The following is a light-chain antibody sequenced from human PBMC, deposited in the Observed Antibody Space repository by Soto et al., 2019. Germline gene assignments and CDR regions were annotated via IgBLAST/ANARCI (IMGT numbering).Light chain of an antibody. J-gene: IGKJ5*01. CDR2: DAS. CDR1: QCVSSH. Sequence: EIVMTQSPATLSLAPGERASLSCRASQCVSSHLAWYQQIPGQAPRLLIRDASKRATGIPARFSGSGSGTDFTLTISSLEPEDSAVYYCQQRSNKITFGQGTRLEIK. V-gene: IGKV3-11*01. CDR3: QQRSNKIT.